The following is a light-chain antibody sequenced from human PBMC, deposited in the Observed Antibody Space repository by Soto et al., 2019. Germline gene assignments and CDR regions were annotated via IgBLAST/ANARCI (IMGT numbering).Light chain of an antibody. J-gene: IGLJ1*01. CDR3: QTYDTSLGSHV. Sequence: QSVLTQPPSVSGAPGQRVTISFTGSSSNIGAGYGVHWYQQLPGTAPKLLIYDNSKLPSGVPDRLSASKSGTSASLAITGLQAEDEADYYCQTYDTSLGSHVFGPGTKHTVL. V-gene: IGLV1-40*01. CDR2: DNS. CDR1: SSNIGAGYG.